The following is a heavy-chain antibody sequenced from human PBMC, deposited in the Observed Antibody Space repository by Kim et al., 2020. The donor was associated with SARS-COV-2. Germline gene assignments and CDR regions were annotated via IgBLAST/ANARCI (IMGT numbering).Heavy chain of an antibody. J-gene: IGHJ4*02. D-gene: IGHD3-10*01. CDR2: ISYDGSNK. V-gene: IGHV3-30-3*01. Sequence: GGSLRLSCAASGFTFSSYAMHWVRQAPGKGLEWVAVISYDGSNKYYADSVKGRFTISRDNSKNTLYLQMNSLRAEDTAVYYCARDEATVLWFETGNNFDYWGQGTLVTVSS. CDR1: GFTFSSYA. CDR3: ARDEATVLWFETGNNFDY.